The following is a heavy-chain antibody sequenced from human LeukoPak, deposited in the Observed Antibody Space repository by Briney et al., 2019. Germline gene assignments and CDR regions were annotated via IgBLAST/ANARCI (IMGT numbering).Heavy chain of an antibody. D-gene: IGHD3-10*01. CDR2: MSNSGGST. CDR1: GFTFRSYA. CDR3: AKDDGSGFGRGYFDY. J-gene: IGHJ4*02. V-gene: IGHV3-23*01. Sequence: GGSLRLSCTASGFTFRSYAMSWVRQAPGKGLEWVSAMSNSGGSTYYADSVKGRFTTSRDNSKNTLYLQMNSLRAEDTAVYYCAKDDGSGFGRGYFDYWGQGTLVTVSS.